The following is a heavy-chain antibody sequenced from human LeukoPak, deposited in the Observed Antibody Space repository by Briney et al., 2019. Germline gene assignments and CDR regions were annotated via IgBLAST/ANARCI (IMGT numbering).Heavy chain of an antibody. CDR1: GGSISSSSYY. CDR3: AKDLSQAFDY. Sequence: SETLSLTCTVSGGSISSSSYYWGWIRQPPGKGLEWIGSIYYSGSTYYNPSLKSRVTISVDTSKNQFSLKLSSVTAADTAVYYCAKDLSQAFDYWGQGTLVTVSS. D-gene: IGHD2/OR15-2a*01. J-gene: IGHJ4*02. V-gene: IGHV4-39*02. CDR2: IYYSGST.